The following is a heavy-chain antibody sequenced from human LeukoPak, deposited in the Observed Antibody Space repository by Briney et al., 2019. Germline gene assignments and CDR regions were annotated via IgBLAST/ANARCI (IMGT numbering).Heavy chain of an antibody. CDR1: GYTFTSYG. V-gene: IGHV1-18*01. J-gene: IGHJ6*03. CDR3: ARDGQQLVPHYYYMDV. D-gene: IGHD6-6*01. CDR2: ISAYNANT. Sequence: ASVSVSCKASGYTFTSYGISWVRQAPGQGLEWMAWISAYNANTNVAQKLQARVTVTTDTSTSTAYMELRSLRSDDTAVYYCARDGQQLVPHYYYMDVWGKGTTVTVSS.